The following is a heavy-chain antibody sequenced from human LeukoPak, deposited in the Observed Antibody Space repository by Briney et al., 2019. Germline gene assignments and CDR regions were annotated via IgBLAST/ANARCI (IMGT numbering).Heavy chain of an antibody. J-gene: IGHJ6*03. CDR3: ARHASSSWLNYYYYYYMDV. CDR1: GYPITSSYY. Sequence: SETLSLTCAVSGYPITSSYYWGWIRQSPEKGLEWIGSVYRSGSTYYNLSLKSRVTISVDTSKNQFSLKLSSVTAADTAVYYCARHASSSWLNYYYYYYMDVWGKGTTVTVSS. V-gene: IGHV4-38-2*01. D-gene: IGHD6-13*01. CDR2: VYRSGST.